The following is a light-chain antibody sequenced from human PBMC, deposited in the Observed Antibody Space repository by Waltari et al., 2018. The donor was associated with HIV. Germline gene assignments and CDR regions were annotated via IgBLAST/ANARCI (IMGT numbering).Light chain of an antibody. CDR3: QVWDTGSDHVI. V-gene: IGLV3-21*02. CDR1: NIGSKN. J-gene: IGLJ2*01. CDR2: DYT. Sequence: SYVLTQPPSVSVAPGQTARITCGGNNIGSKNVFWYQQKPGQAPVVVVYDYTDRPSGIPERLSCSTSGNTATLTISRVEAGDEADYHCQVWDTGSDHVIFGGGTKLTVL.